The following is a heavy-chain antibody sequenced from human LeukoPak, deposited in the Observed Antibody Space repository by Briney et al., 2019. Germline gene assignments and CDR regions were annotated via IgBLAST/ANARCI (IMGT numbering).Heavy chain of an antibody. Sequence: GGSLRLSCAASGFTFSTYAMIWVRQAPGKGLEWVSVIGGSGSYTYYADSVRGRFTISRDNSKDTLYLQMNSLRAEDTAVYYCARDWYDYWGQGTLVTVSS. CDR2: IGGSGSYT. V-gene: IGHV3-23*01. CDR1: GFTFSTYA. CDR3: ARDWYDY. J-gene: IGHJ4*02. D-gene: IGHD6-13*01.